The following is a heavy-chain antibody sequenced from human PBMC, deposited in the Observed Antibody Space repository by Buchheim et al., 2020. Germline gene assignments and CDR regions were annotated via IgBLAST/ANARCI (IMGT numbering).Heavy chain of an antibody. CDR2: ISSSSSYI. V-gene: IGHV3-21*01. D-gene: IGHD3-10*01. J-gene: IGHJ6*01. CDR1: GFTFSSYS. Sequence: EVQLVESGGGLVKPGGSLRLSCAASGFTFSSYSMNWVRQAPGKGLEWVSSISSSSSYIYYADSVKGRFTISRDNAKHSLYLQMNSLRAEDTAVYYCARASGTNGYYYGMDVWGQGTT. CDR3: ARASGTNGYYYGMDV.